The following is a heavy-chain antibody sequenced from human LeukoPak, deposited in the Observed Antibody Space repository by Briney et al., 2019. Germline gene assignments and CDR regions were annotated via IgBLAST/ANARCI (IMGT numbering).Heavy chain of an antibody. J-gene: IGHJ4*02. Sequence: GASVKVSCKASGYTFTGYFMHWVRQAPGQGLEWMGWINPNSGGTNYAQKFQGRVTMTRDTSISTAYMELSSLTSEDTAIYYCARGRVGVGGNGWENWGQGTLVTVSS. CDR3: ARGRVGVGGNGWEN. CDR2: INPNSGGT. CDR1: GYTFTGYF. V-gene: IGHV1-2*02. D-gene: IGHD6-19*01.